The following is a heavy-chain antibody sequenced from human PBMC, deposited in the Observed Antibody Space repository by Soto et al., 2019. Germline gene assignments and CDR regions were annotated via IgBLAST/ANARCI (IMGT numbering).Heavy chain of an antibody. CDR2: ISGSGGST. V-gene: IGHV3-23*01. CDR3: AKDLKTVVVVAATPALFDY. Sequence: GGSLRLSCAASGFTFSSYAMSWVRQAPGKGLEWVSAISGSGGSTYYADSVKGRFTISRDNSKNTLYLQMNSLRAEDTAVYYCAKDLKTVVVVAATPALFDYWGQGTLVTVSS. J-gene: IGHJ4*02. CDR1: GFTFSSYA. D-gene: IGHD2-15*01.